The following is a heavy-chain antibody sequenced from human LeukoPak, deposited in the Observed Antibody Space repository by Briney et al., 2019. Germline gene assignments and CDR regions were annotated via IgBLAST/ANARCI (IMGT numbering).Heavy chain of an antibody. D-gene: IGHD4-17*01. Sequence: SVKVSCKASGGTFSSYAISWVRQAPGQGLEWMGGIIPIFGTANYAQKFQGRVTITADESTSTAYMELSSLRSEDTAVYYCARSDYGRNDAFDIWGQGTMVTVSS. V-gene: IGHV1-69*13. CDR2: IIPIFGTA. J-gene: IGHJ3*02. CDR3: ARSDYGRNDAFDI. CDR1: GGTFSSYA.